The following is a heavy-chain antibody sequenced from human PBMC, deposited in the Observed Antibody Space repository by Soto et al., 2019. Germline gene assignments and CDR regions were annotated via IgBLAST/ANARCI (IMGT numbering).Heavy chain of an antibody. CDR2: IYHSGST. D-gene: IGHD3-10*01. V-gene: IGHV4-4*02. J-gene: IGHJ5*02. Sequence: QVQLQESGPGLVKPSGTLSLTCAVSGGSISSSNWWSWVRQPPGKGLEWIGEIYHSGSTNYNPSLKSRITISVDKSKDQFSLKLSSVTAAATALYYCARLYMVRGVMDWFDLWGQGTLVTVSS. CDR3: ARLYMVRGVMDWFDL. CDR1: GGSISSSNW.